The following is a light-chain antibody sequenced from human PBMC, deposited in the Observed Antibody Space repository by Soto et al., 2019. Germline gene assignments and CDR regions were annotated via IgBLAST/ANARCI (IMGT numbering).Light chain of an antibody. V-gene: IGKV1-9*01. CDR1: QGISSY. Sequence: DIQMTQSPSTLPASVGYRLTITCRASQGISSYLTWYQQKPGKAPKLLIYAASTLQSGVPSRFSGSGSGTDFTLTISSLQPEDFATYHCQQLNSYPLTFGGGTKVDIK. CDR3: QQLNSYPLT. J-gene: IGKJ4*01. CDR2: AAS.